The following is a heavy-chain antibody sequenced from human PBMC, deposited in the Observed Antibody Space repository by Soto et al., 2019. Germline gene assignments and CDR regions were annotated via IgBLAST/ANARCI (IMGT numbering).Heavy chain of an antibody. V-gene: IGHV3-11*01. Sequence: PVGSLRLSWGASGFNFRDYDMSWISQDPGKGLEWVSYISSSGSTIYYADSVKGRFTISRDNAKNSLYLQMNSLRAEDTAVYYCVTVLPHANSWFDYWGQGTPVTGSS. J-gene: IGHJ4*02. CDR3: VTVLPHANSWFDY. D-gene: IGHD2-2*01. CDR1: GFNFRDYD. CDR2: ISSSGSTI.